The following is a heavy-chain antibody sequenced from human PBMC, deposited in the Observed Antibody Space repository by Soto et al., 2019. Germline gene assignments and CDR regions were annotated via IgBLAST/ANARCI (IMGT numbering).Heavy chain of an antibody. J-gene: IGHJ6*03. V-gene: IGHV4-59*01. CDR3: ARGGKDYDILTGYSYGYYYYMDV. D-gene: IGHD3-9*01. CDR2: IYYSGST. CDR1: GGSISSYY. Sequence: QVQLQESGPGLVKPSETLSLTCTVSGGSISSYYWSWIRQPPGKGLEWIGYIYYSGSTNYNPFLKSRVTISVDTSKNQFSLKLSSVTAADTAVYYCARGGKDYDILTGYSYGYYYYMDVWGKGTTVTVSS.